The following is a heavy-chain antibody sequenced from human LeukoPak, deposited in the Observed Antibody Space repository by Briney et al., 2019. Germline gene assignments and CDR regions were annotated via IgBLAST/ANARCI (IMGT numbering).Heavy chain of an antibody. CDR3: ARRRTGDYFDY. CDR2: MYHDGAT. Sequence: SETLSLTCTVSGGSITTNYWSWIRQPPGKGPEWIAYMYHDGATYYNPSLESRVTISMDTSKKQLSLKLSSVTATDTAVYYCARRRTGDYFDYWGQGTLVTVSS. CDR1: GGSITTNY. D-gene: IGHD1-14*01. J-gene: IGHJ4*02. V-gene: IGHV4-59*12.